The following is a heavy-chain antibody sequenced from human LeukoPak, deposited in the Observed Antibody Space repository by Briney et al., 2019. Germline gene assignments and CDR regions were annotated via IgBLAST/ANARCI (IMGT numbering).Heavy chain of an antibody. Sequence: GGSLRLPCAASGFTFSSYWMHWVRQAPGKGLVWVSRINTDGSSTSYADSVKGRFTISRDNAKNTLYLQMNSLRAEDTAVYYCARVGNYYDSSGYYDRDDYWGQGTLVTVSS. CDR3: ARVGNYYDSSGYYDRDDY. CDR1: GFTFSSYW. J-gene: IGHJ4*02. CDR2: INTDGSST. V-gene: IGHV3-74*01. D-gene: IGHD3-22*01.